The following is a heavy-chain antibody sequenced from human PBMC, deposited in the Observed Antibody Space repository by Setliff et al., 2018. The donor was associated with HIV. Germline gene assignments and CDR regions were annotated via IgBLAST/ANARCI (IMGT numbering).Heavy chain of an antibody. CDR1: GGSISSGGFY. Sequence: PSETLSLTCTVTGGSISSGGFYWTWIRQHPGKGLEWIGYIYTSGGPNYNPSLKSRVTISLDTSKNQFSLKLSSLTAADTAVYYCASSSGWYGAAQFDPWGQGTRVTVSS. CDR2: IYTSGGP. V-gene: IGHV4-61*08. J-gene: IGHJ5*02. CDR3: ASSSGWYGAAQFDP. D-gene: IGHD6-19*01.